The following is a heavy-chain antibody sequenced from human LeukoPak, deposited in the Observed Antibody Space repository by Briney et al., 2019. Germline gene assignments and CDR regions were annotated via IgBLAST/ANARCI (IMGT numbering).Heavy chain of an antibody. D-gene: IGHD3-22*01. CDR2: IYTSGIT. V-gene: IGHV4-4*07. CDR1: GVSISSYY. CDR3: ARAYFYDGSGYYSDAFDI. J-gene: IGHJ3*02. Sequence: PSETLSLTCTVSGVSISSYYWNWIRQPAGKGLEWIGRIYTSGITNYNPSLKSRVTMSVDTSKNQFSLKLTSVTAADTAVYYCARAYFYDGSGYYSDAFDIWGQGTMVTVSS.